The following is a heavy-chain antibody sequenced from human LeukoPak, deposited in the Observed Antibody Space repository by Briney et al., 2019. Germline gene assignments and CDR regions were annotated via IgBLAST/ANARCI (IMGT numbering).Heavy chain of an antibody. J-gene: IGHJ5*02. CDR3: ARDVRYFDWLTYNWFDP. CDR1: GGSISTYY. CDR2: IYTSGST. V-gene: IGHV4-4*08. Sequence: KPSETLSLTCTVSGGSISTYYWSWIRQPPGKGLEWIGYIYTSGSTNYNPSLKSRVTMSVDTSKNQFSLKLSSVTAADTAVYYCARDVRYFDWLTYNWFDPWGQGTLVTVSS. D-gene: IGHD3-9*01.